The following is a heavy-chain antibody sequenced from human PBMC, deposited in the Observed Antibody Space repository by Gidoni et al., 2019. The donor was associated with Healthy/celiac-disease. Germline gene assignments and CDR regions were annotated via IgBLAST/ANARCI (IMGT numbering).Heavy chain of an antibody. V-gene: IGHV3-11*05. D-gene: IGHD5-12*01. CDR3: ARGEWSGYDGAFDY. CDR2: ISSSSSYT. CDR1: GFPFGDYY. Sequence: QVQPVESGGGLVKLGGFLSLPCAASGFPFGDYYMSWIRQAPGKGLEWVSYISSSSSYTNYADSVKSRFTISRDNAKNSLYLQMNSLRAEDTAVYYCARGEWSGYDGAFDYWGQGTLVTVSS. J-gene: IGHJ4*02.